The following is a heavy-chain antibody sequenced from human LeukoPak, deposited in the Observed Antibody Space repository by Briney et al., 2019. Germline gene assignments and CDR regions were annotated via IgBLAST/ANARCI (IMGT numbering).Heavy chain of an antibody. CDR2: ISHSGST. Sequence: PSETLSLTCAVHGESLTGYYWNWIRQSPGKGLEWIGEISHSGSTNYNPSLKSRVTISVDTSKDQFSLKLTSVTAADTAVYYCARGHCSGGSCYFFDSWGQGTLVTVSS. V-gene: IGHV4-34*01. CDR1: GESLTGYY. J-gene: IGHJ4*02. D-gene: IGHD2-15*01. CDR3: ARGHCSGGSCYFFDS.